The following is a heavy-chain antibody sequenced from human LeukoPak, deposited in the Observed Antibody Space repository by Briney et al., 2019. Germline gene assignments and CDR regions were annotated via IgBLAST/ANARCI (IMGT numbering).Heavy chain of an antibody. CDR3: ARATTDYYYYYMDV. D-gene: IGHD1-26*01. Sequence: GASVKVSCKASGYTFSSYGISWVRQAPGQGLEWMGWISAYNGNTNYAQKLQGRVTMTADTSTSTAYMELRSLRSDDTAVYYCARATTDYYYYYMDVWGKGTTVTVSS. V-gene: IGHV1-18*01. CDR1: GYTFSSYG. CDR2: ISAYNGNT. J-gene: IGHJ6*03.